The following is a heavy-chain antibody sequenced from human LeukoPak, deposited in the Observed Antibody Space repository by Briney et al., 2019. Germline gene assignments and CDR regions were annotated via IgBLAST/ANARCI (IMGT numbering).Heavy chain of an antibody. CDR3: ARVLGPTYYYDSKRPGGAFDI. D-gene: IGHD3-22*01. V-gene: IGHV4-38-2*02. CDR1: GDSISRGYY. Sequence: PSETLSLTCSVSGDSISRGYYWAWIRQPPGKGLEWIGSIYHSGNTYYNPSLESRVTISVDTSKNQFSLKLSSVTAADTAVYYCARVLGPTYYYDSKRPGGAFDIWGQGTMVTVSS. J-gene: IGHJ3*02. CDR2: IYHSGNT.